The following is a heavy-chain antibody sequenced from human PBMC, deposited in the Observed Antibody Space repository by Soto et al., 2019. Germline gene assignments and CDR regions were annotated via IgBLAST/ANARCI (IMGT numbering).Heavy chain of an antibody. Sequence: SETLSLTCAVSGGSISSGGYYWSWIRQHPGKGLEWIGYIYYIGSTYYNPSLKSRVTISVDTSKNQFSLKLSSVTAADTAVYYCARVGPRNYYDSSGYYYYFDYWGQGTLVTVSS. CDR2: IYYIGST. CDR1: GGSISSGGYY. D-gene: IGHD3-22*01. J-gene: IGHJ4*02. CDR3: ARVGPRNYYDSSGYYYYFDY. V-gene: IGHV4-31*11.